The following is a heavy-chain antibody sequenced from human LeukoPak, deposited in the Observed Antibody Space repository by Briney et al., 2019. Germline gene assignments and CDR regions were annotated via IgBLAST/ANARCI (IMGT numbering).Heavy chain of an antibody. CDR1: GGSISFYY. CDR2: IYNSGST. Sequence: SETLSLTWTVSGGSISFYYWSWIRQPSGKGLEWIGYIYNSGSTNYNPSLKSRVTISVDTSKNQFSLKLSSVTAADTAVHYCARAFGGVIVDYWGQGTLVTVSS. CDR3: ARAFGGVIVDY. D-gene: IGHD3-16*02. J-gene: IGHJ4*02. V-gene: IGHV4-59*01.